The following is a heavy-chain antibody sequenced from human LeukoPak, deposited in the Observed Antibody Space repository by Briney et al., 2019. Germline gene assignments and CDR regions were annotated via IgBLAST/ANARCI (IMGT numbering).Heavy chain of an antibody. V-gene: IGHV3-13*01. D-gene: IGHD1-1*01. Sequence: GGSLRLSCAASGFAFSSYAMHWVRQATGKGLEWVSAIGTAGDTYYPGSVKGRFTISRENAKNSLYLQMNSLRAGDTAVYYCAREGTDDAFDIWGQGTMVTVSS. CDR3: AREGTDDAFDI. CDR2: IGTAGDT. CDR1: GFAFSSYA. J-gene: IGHJ3*02.